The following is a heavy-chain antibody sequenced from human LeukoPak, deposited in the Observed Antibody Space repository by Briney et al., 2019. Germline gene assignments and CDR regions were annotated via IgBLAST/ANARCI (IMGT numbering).Heavy chain of an antibody. D-gene: IGHD3-22*01. Sequence: PGGSLRLSCAASGFTFSSYSMKWVRQAPGKGLESVSYISSSSSTIYYADSVKGRFTISRDNAKNSLYLQMNSLRAEDTAVYYCARDSGDSSGYYYAYYFDYWGQGTLVTVSS. CDR2: ISSSSSTI. CDR1: GFTFSSYS. J-gene: IGHJ4*02. CDR3: ARDSGDSSGYYYAYYFDY. V-gene: IGHV3-48*01.